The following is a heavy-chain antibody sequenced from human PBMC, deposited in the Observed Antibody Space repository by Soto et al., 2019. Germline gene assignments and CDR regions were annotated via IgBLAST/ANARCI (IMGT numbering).Heavy chain of an antibody. D-gene: IGHD3-22*01. J-gene: IGHJ4*02. Sequence: SETLSLTCTVSGGSISSGDYYWSWIRQPPGKGLEWIGYIYYSGSTYYNPSLKSRVTISVDTSKNQFSLKLSSVTAADTAVYYCARVFRYYYDSSGYYPLAYFDYWGQGTLVTVS. V-gene: IGHV4-30-4*01. CDR1: GGSISSGDYY. CDR2: IYYSGST. CDR3: ARVFRYYYDSSGYYPLAYFDY.